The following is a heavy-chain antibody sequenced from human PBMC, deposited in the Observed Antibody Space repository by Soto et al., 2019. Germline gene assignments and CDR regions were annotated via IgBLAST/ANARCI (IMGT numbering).Heavy chain of an antibody. J-gene: IGHJ6*02. CDR2: IYYSGST. D-gene: IGHD3-10*01. Sequence: QVQLQESGPGLVKPSQTLSLTCTVSGGSISSGGYYWSWIRQHPGKGLEWIGYIYYSGSTYYNPSLKSRVTRSVDTSEDQFSLKLSSVTAADTAVYYCARTPYYYGSGSYYPDYYYYGMDVWGQGTTVTVSS. CDR1: GGSISSGGYY. V-gene: IGHV4-31*03. CDR3: ARTPYYYGSGSYYPDYYYYGMDV.